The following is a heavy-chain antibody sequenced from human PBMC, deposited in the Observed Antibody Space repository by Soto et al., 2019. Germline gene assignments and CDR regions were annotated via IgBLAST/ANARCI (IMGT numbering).Heavy chain of an antibody. CDR3: AHPRGYGVFDAYDI. Sequence: PXVALRPSSVDSGFTCSTYAVGWVRQAPGKGLEWVSAISAGGGSTYYADSVKGWFTISRDNSINTLYLQMNSLRTEDTAVYYCAHPRGYGVFDAYDIWGQGAMVP. V-gene: IGHV3-23*01. CDR2: ISAGGGST. D-gene: IGHD4-17*01. J-gene: IGHJ3*02. CDR1: GFTCSTYA.